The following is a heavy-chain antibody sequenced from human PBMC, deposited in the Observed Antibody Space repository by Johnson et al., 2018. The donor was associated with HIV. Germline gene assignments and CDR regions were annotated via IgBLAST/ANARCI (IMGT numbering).Heavy chain of an antibody. J-gene: IGHJ3*02. Sequence: QVQLVESGGGLIQPGGSLRLSCAASGFTVSTNYMSWVRQAPGKGLEWVSYIRTDGSSTYYADAVKGRFTFVRDNAKNSVYLQMTSLRVEDTAVYYCARGGGSDWYNAFDSWGQGTMVTVSS. CDR1: GFTVSTNY. V-gene: IGHV3-11*04. CDR3: ARGGGSDWYNAFDS. D-gene: IGHD6-19*01. CDR2: IRTDGSST.